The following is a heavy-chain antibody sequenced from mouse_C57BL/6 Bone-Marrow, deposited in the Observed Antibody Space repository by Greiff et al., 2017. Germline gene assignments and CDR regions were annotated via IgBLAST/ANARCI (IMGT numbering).Heavy chain of an antibody. CDR1: GFTFSDYG. CDR3: ARPPYAMDY. Sequence: EVKLVESGGGLVKPGGSLKLSCAASGFTFSDYGMHWVRQAPEKGLEWVAYISSGSSTIYYADTVKGRFTISRDNAKNTLFLQMTSLRSEDTAMYYCARPPYAMDYWGQGTSVTVSS. V-gene: IGHV5-17*01. CDR2: ISSGSSTI. J-gene: IGHJ4*01.